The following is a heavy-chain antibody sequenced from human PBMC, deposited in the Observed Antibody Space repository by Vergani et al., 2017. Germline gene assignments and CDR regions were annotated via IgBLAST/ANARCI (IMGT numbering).Heavy chain of an antibody. CDR3: AREHSSRFDY. Sequence: QLQLQESGPGLVKPSETLSLTCTVSGGSISSSSYYWGWIRQPPGKGLEWIGRIYYSGSTYYNPSLKSRVTISVDTSKNQFSLKLSSVTAADTAVYYCAREHSSRFDYWGQGTLVTVSS. J-gene: IGHJ4*02. CDR1: GGSISSSSYY. D-gene: IGHD6-19*01. CDR2: IYYSGST. V-gene: IGHV4-39*07.